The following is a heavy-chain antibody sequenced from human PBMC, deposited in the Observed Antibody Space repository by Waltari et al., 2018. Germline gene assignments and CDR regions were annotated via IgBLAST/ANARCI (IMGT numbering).Heavy chain of an antibody. V-gene: IGHV1-2*02. CDR2: INPNSGGT. Sequence: QVQLVQSGAEVKKPGASVKVSCKASGYTFTGYYMHWVRQAPGQGLEWMGWINPNSGGTNYAQKFQGRVTMTRDTSISTAYMELSRLRSDDTAVYYCARGPDSSGYYFELPFDYWGQGTLVTVSS. J-gene: IGHJ4*02. CDR1: GYTFTGYY. D-gene: IGHD3-22*01. CDR3: ARGPDSSGYYFELPFDY.